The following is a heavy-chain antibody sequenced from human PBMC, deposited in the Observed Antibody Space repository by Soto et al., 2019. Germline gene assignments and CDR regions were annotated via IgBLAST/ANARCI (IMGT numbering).Heavy chain of an antibody. CDR3: ARDLRQLVGSYGMDV. D-gene: IGHD6-13*01. J-gene: IGHJ6*02. Sequence: QVQLVQSGAEVKKPGSSVKVSCKASGGTFSSYAISWVRQAPGQGLEWMGGIIPIFGTANYAQKFQGRVTITADKSTSTAYMELSRLGSEDTAVYYCARDLRQLVGSYGMDVWGQGTTVTVSS. V-gene: IGHV1-69*06. CDR2: IIPIFGTA. CDR1: GGTFSSYA.